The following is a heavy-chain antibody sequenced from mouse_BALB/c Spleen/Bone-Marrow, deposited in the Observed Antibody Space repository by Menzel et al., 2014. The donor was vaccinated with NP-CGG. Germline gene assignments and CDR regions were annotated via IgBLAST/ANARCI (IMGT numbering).Heavy chain of an antibody. CDR1: GYTFSNYW. CDR3: ARAPVVPYYFDF. Sequence: QVQLQQPGAELMKPGASVKISCKATGYTFSNYWIDWVKQRPGRGLEWIGEILPGSGTANYNEKFKGKATFTADTSSNTAYMQLSSLTSEDSALYYCARAPVVPYYFDFWGQGTTLTVSS. J-gene: IGHJ2*01. V-gene: IGHV1-9*01. CDR2: ILPGSGTA. D-gene: IGHD1-1*01.